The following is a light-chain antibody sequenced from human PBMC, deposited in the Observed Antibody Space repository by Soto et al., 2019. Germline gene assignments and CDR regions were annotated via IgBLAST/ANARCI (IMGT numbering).Light chain of an antibody. Sequence: DIVMTQSPDSLAVSLGERATINCKSSQSILYISNNKNYLAWYQQKPGQPPKLLIYWASTRESGVPDRFSGSESGTDFTLTISSLQAEDVAVYYCQQYYSTPPTFGGGTKVEIK. J-gene: IGKJ4*01. CDR1: QSILYISNNKNY. CDR3: QQYYSTPPT. V-gene: IGKV4-1*01. CDR2: WAS.